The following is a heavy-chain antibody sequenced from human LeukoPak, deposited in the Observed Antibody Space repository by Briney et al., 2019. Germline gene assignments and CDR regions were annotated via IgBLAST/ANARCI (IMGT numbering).Heavy chain of an antibody. D-gene: IGHD6-13*01. Sequence: GGSLRLSRAASGFTFSDYYMSWIRQAPGKGLEWVANIKQDGSEKYVDSVKGRFTITRDNAKNSLYLQMNSLRSEDTAMYYCARDSAGNDYCGQGTLVTVSS. CDR3: ARDSAGNDY. J-gene: IGHJ4*02. CDR1: GFTFSDYY. CDR2: IKQDGSEK. V-gene: IGHV3-7*01.